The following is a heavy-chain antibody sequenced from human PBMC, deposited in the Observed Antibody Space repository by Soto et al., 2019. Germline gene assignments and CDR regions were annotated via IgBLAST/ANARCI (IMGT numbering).Heavy chain of an antibody. CDR1: GGSISSGSYY. D-gene: IGHD3-22*01. Sequence: QVQLQESDPGLVKPSQTLSLTCTVSGGSISSGSYYWSWIRQHPGKGLEWIGYIYYSGSTYYNPSXXXRXPISVDTSKNQFSLNLSSVTAADTAVYYCAIYDSSGSRGFQHWGQGTLVTVSS. J-gene: IGHJ1*01. CDR3: AIYDSSGSRGFQH. V-gene: IGHV4-31*03. CDR2: IYYSGST.